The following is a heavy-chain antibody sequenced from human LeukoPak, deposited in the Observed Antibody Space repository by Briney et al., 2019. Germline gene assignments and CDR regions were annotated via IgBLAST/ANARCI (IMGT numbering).Heavy chain of an antibody. CDR2: ISSSGSTI. CDR1: GFTFSDYY. V-gene: IGHV3-11*04. CDR3: AKTQYYYDSSGYYENYYFDY. D-gene: IGHD3-22*01. J-gene: IGHJ4*02. Sequence: GGSLRLSCAASGFTFSDYYMSWIRQAPGKGLEWVSYISSSGSTIYYADPVKGRFTISRDNAKNSLYLQMNSLRAEDTAVYYCAKTQYYYDSSGYYENYYFDYWGQGTLVTVSS.